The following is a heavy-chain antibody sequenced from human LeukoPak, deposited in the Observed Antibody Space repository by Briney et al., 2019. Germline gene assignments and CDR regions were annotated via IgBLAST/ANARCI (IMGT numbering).Heavy chain of an antibody. CDR2: IYSGGST. Sequence: PGGSLRLSCAASGFTFSSYTINWVRQAPGKGLEWVSVIYSGGSTYYADSVKGRFTISRDNSKNTLYLQMNSLRAEDTAVYYCARDGVLLWFGESFYGMDVWGQGTTVTVSS. CDR3: ARDGVLLWFGESFYGMDV. J-gene: IGHJ6*02. CDR1: GFTFSSYT. V-gene: IGHV3-66*01. D-gene: IGHD3-10*01.